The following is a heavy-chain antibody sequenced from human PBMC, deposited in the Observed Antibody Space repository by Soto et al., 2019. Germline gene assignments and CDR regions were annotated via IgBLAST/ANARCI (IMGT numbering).Heavy chain of an antibody. CDR2: IIPIFGTT. J-gene: IGHJ5*02. CDR1: GGTFSTYA. D-gene: IGHD6-19*01. Sequence: QVQLVQSGAEVKRPGSSVKVSCKTSGGTFSTYAISWLRQAPGQGLEWMGGIIPIFGTTNYAQKFQGRLTIVADESTSTAYMELISLTSDDTGLYYCAREIGVAVRFDPWGQGTLVTVSS. V-gene: IGHV1-69*01. CDR3: AREIGVAVRFDP.